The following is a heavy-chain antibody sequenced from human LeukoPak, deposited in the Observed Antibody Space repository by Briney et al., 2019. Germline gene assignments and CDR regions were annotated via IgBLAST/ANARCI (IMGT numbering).Heavy chain of an antibody. J-gene: IGHJ3*02. D-gene: IGHD3-22*01. CDR1: GGSISSYY. Sequence: SEALSLTCTVSGGSISSYYWNWIRQPPGRGLEWIGYIYYSGSTNYNPSLKSRVTISVDTSKNQFSLKLSSVTAADSAVYYCASESSGYYKAFDIWGQGTMVTVSS. CDR3: ASESSGYYKAFDI. CDR2: IYYSGST. V-gene: IGHV4-59*01.